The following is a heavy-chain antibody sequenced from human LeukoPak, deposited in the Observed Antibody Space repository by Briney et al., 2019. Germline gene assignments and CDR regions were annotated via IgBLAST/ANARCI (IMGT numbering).Heavy chain of an antibody. V-gene: IGHV3-30*02. CDR3: ARHSFDSSGYFYFCYFDY. CDR1: GFTFSSYG. J-gene: IGHJ4*02. Sequence: PGGSLRLSCAASGFTFSSYGIHWVRQAPGKGPEWVAFIRYDGSNKYHADSVKGRFTISRDNSKNTVYLQMNSLRAEDTAVYYCARHSFDSSGYFYFCYFDYWGQGTLVTVSS. D-gene: IGHD3-22*01. CDR2: IRYDGSNK.